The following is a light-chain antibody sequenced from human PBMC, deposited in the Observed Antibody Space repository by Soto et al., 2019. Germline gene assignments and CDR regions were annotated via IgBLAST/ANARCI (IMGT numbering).Light chain of an antibody. CDR2: GAS. Sequence: IVLTQSPGPLSLSPGERATLSCRSSQSVSSSYLAWYQQKPGQAPRLLIYGASSRATGIPDRFSGSGSGTDFTLTISRLEPEDFAVYYCQHRDSWPLTFGGGTKVDIK. CDR3: QHRDSWPLT. V-gene: IGKV3D-20*02. J-gene: IGKJ4*01. CDR1: QSVSSSY.